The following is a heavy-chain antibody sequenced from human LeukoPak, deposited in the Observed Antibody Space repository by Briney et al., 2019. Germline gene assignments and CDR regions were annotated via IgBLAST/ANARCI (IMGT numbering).Heavy chain of an antibody. J-gene: IGHJ3*02. CDR1: GGSISSYY. CDR3: ARLPRYDFWSGYYDDAFDI. Sequence: SETLSLTCTVSGGSISSYYWSWIRQPPGKGLEWIGYIYYSGSTNYNPSPKSRVTISVDTSKNQFSLKLSSVTAADTAVYYCARLPRYDFWSGYYDDAFDIWGQGTMVTVSS. CDR2: IYYSGST. D-gene: IGHD3-3*01. V-gene: IGHV4-59*01.